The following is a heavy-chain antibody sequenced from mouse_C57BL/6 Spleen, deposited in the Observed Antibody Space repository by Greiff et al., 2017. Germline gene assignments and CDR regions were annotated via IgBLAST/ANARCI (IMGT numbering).Heavy chain of an antibody. D-gene: IGHD1-1*01. V-gene: IGHV1-52*01. Sequence: QVQLQQPGAELVRPGSSVKLSCKASGYTFTSYWMHWVQQRPIQGLEWIGNIDPSDSETHYNQKFKDKATLTVDKSSSTAYMQLSSLTSEDSAVYYCARGYYGSSSYWYFDVWGTGTTVTVSS. CDR1: GYTFTSYW. CDR2: IDPSDSET. J-gene: IGHJ1*03. CDR3: ARGYYGSSSYWYFDV.